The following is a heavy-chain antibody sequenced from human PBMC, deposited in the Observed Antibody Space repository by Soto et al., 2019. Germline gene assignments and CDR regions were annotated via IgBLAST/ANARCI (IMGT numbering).Heavy chain of an antibody. CDR2: IKSKTDGGTT. CDR3: TTDSYSTIIIVRFDY. J-gene: IGHJ4*01. Sequence: VGSMIVSCAAAGCNFSNALINWVRQAPGKGLEWVGRIKSKTDGGTTDYAEPVKGRFAISRDDSNNMVYLQMNSLKIEDTAVYYCTTDSYSTIIIVRFDYWGHGTLVTVSS. V-gene: IGHV3-15*07. CDR1: GCNFSNAL. D-gene: IGHD3-22*01.